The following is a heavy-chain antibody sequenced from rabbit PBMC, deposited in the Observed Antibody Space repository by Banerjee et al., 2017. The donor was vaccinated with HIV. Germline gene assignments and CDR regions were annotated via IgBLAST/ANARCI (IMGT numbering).Heavy chain of an antibody. CDR3: AGPAYGGYKYVNNL. CDR1: GFSFSSYY. Sequence: QEQLEESGGDLVKPGASLTLTCTASGFSFSSYYMCWVRQPPGKGLEWIGCIGTSSGSTYYASWAKGRFTISKASSTAVTLQMTSLTAADTATYFCAGPAYGGYKYVNNLWGPGTLVTVS. V-gene: IGHV1S45*01. CDR2: IGTSSGST. D-gene: IGHD2-1*01. J-gene: IGHJ4*01.